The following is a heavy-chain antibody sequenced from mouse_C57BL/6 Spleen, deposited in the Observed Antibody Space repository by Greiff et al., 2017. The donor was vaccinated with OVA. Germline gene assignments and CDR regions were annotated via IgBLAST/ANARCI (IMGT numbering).Heavy chain of an antibody. D-gene: IGHD1-1*01. V-gene: IGHV1-7*01. Sequence: VQLQQSGAELAKPGASVKLSCKAYGYTFTSYGMQWVKQRPGQGLEWIGYINPSSGYTKYNQKFKDKATLTADKSSSTAYMQLSSLTYEDSAVYYCARGFDTTVVATPFAYWGQGTLVTVSA. CDR1: GYTFTSYG. J-gene: IGHJ3*01. CDR3: ARGFDTTVVATPFAY. CDR2: INPSSGYT.